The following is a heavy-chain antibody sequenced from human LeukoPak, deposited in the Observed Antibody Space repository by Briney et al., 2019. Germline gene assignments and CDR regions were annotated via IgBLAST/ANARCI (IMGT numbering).Heavy chain of an antibody. V-gene: IGHV4-59*01. CDR3: ARGGDGYNSESWFDP. J-gene: IGHJ5*02. CDR1: GGSISSYY. D-gene: IGHD5-24*01. CDR2: IYYSGST. Sequence: SETLSLTCTVSGGSISSYYWSWIRQPPGKGLEWIGYIYYSGSTNYNPSLKSRVTISVDTSKNQFSLKLSSVTAADTAVYYCARGGDGYNSESWFDPWGQGTLVTVSS.